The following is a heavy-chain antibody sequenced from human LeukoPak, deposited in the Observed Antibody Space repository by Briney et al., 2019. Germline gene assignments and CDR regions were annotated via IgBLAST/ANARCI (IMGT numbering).Heavy chain of an antibody. CDR3: AREKEWLRFWFDP. J-gene: IGHJ5*02. CDR2: IIPIFGTA. V-gene: IGHV1-69*05. Sequence: ASVKVSCKASGGTFSSYAISWVRQAPGQGLEWMGGIIPIFGTANYAQKFQGRVTMTRDTSISTAYMELSRLRSDDTAVYYCAREKEWLRFWFDPWGQGTLVTVSS. D-gene: IGHD5-12*01. CDR1: GGTFSSYA.